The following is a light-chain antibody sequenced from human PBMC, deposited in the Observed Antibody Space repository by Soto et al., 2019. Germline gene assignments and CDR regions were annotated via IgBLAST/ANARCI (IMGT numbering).Light chain of an antibody. CDR1: SSDVGPYKY. CDR2: DVS. J-gene: IGLJ2*01. Sequence: QSALTQPASVSASPGQSITISCTGTSSDVGPYKYVSWYQHHPGKAPKLMIYDVSNRPSGVSNRFSGSKSGNTASLIISGLQTEDEADYYCSSYTTSSTLVFGGGTKVTVL. CDR3: SSYTTSSTLV. V-gene: IGLV2-14*03.